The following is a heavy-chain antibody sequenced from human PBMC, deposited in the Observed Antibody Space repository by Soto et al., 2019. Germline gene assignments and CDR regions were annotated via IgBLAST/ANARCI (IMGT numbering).Heavy chain of an antibody. V-gene: IGHV4-4*02. CDR1: GGSISSSNW. D-gene: IGHD3-10*01. CDR2: IYHSGNT. J-gene: IGHJ4*02. Sequence: QVQLQESGPGLVKPSGTLSLTCAVSGGSISSSNWWSWVRQPPGKGLEWIGEIYHSGNTNYNPSLQSRVTMAVDKSRNQFSLTLSSVTAADTAVYYCARRWGEGRVDYWGQGTLVTVSS. CDR3: ARRWGEGRVDY.